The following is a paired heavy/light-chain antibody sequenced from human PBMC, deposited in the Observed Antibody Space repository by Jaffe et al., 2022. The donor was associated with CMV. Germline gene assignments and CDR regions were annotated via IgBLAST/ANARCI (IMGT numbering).Heavy chain of an antibody. D-gene: IGHD6-19*01. CDR3: ATVPPRGIAVAGIGDYFDY. V-gene: IGHV1-24*01. CDR2: FDPEDGET. Sequence: QVQLVQSGAEVKKPGASVKVSCKVSGYTLTELSMHWVRQAPGKGLEWMGGFDPEDGETIYAQKFQGRVTMTEDTSTDTAYMELSSLRSEDTAVYYCATVPPRGIAVAGIGDYFDYWGQGTLVTVSS. J-gene: IGHJ4*02. CDR1: GYTLTELS.
Light chain of an antibody. CDR2: GAS. J-gene: IGKJ1*01. V-gene: IGKV3-20*01. Sequence: EIVLTQSPGTLSLSPGERATLSCRASQSVSSSYLAWYQQKPGQAPRLLIYGASSRATGIPDRFSGSGSGTDFTLTISRLEPEDFAVYYCQQYGSFWTFGQGTKVEIK. CDR3: QQYGSFWT. CDR1: QSVSSSY.